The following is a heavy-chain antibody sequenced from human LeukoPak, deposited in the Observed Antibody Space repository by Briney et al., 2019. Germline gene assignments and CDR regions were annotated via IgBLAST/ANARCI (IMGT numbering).Heavy chain of an antibody. V-gene: IGHV4-39*07. CDR3: ARDYQGGYGDKTVDY. CDR2: IYYSGST. J-gene: IGHJ4*02. CDR1: GGSISSNTYY. D-gene: IGHD5-18*01. Sequence: SETLSLTCTVSGGSISSNTYYWGWIRQPPGKGLEWIGSIYYSGSTYYNPSLKSRVTISVDTSKNQFSLKLSFVTAADTAVYYCARDYQGGYGDKTVDYWGQGTLVTVSS.